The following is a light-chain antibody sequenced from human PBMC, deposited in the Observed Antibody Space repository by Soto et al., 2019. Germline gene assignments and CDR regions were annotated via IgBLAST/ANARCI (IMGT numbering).Light chain of an antibody. CDR1: QSVFSN. J-gene: IGKJ2*01. V-gene: IGKV3-15*01. CDR2: GAS. Sequence: EIVMTQSPATLPVSPGERATLSCRASQSVFSNLAWYQQKPGQAPRLLIYGASTRATGIPARFSGSGSGTEFTLTISSLQSEDFAVYYCQQYNNWPPYTFGQGTKLEIK. CDR3: QQYNNWPPYT.